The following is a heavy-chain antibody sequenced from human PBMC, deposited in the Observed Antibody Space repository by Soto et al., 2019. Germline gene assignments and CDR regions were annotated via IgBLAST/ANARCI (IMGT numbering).Heavy chain of an antibody. J-gene: IGHJ3*02. V-gene: IGHV3-23*01. CDR3: AKDELWFGETTAFDI. CDR2: ISGSGGST. CDR1: GFTFSSYA. Sequence: GGSLRLSCAASGFTFSSYAMSWVRQAPGKGLEWVSAISGSGGSTYYADPVKGRFTISRDNSKNTLYLQMNSLRAEDTAVYYCAKDELWFGETTAFDIWRQGTMVTVSS. D-gene: IGHD3-10*01.